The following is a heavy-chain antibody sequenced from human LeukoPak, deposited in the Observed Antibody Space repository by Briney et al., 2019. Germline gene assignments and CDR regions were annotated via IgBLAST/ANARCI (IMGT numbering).Heavy chain of an antibody. CDR3: ARANYYDTIGYSRGAFDI. V-gene: IGHV4-39*07. CDR1: GGSISINSYY. D-gene: IGHD3-22*01. Sequence: SETLSLTCTVSGGSISINSYYWGWIRQPPGKGLEWIGSMYHSGSTYYNPSLKSRVTISVDTSKNQFSLKLSSVTAADTALYYCARANYYDTIGYSRGAFDIWGQGTMVTVSS. CDR2: MYHSGST. J-gene: IGHJ3*02.